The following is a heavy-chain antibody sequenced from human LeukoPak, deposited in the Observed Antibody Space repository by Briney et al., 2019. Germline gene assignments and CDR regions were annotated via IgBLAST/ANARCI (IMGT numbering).Heavy chain of an antibody. Sequence: TLSLTCTVSGGSVSSGRYYWSWIRQPPGKALEWLALIDWDDDNYYSTSLKTRLTISKDTSKNQVVLTMTNMDPVDTATYYCARTQSSGFPDYWGQGTLVTVSS. CDR3: ARTQSSGFPDY. CDR2: IDWDDDN. V-gene: IGHV2-70*01. CDR1: GGSVSSGRYY. J-gene: IGHJ4*02. D-gene: IGHD6-19*01.